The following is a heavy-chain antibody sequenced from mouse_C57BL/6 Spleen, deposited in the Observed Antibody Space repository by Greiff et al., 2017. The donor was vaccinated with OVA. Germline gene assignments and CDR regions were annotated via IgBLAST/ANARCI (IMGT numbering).Heavy chain of an antibody. CDR3: ARRGEAHWYFDV. Sequence: EVQLQQSGPELVKPGASVKISCKASGYTFTDYYMNWVKQSHGQSLEWIGDINPNNGGTSYNQKFKGKATLTVDKSSSTAYMELRSLTSEDSAVYYCARRGEAHWYFDVWGTGTTVTVSS. CDR1: GYTFTDYY. CDR2: INPNNGGT. J-gene: IGHJ1*03. V-gene: IGHV1-26*01.